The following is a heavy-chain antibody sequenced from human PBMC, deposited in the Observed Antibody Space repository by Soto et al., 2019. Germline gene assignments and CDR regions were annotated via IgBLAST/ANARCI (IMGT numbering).Heavy chain of an antibody. CDR2: ISAYNGNT. CDR1: GYTFTSYG. D-gene: IGHD4-17*01. J-gene: IGHJ3*02. V-gene: IGHV1-18*01. CDR3: ARDAFTSFMTTVTGDAFDI. Sequence: ASVKVSCKASGYTFTSYGISWVRQAPEQGLEWMGWISAYNGNTNYAQKLQGRVTMTTDTSTSTAYMELRSLRSDDTAVYYCARDAFTSFMTTVTGDAFDIWGQGTMVTV.